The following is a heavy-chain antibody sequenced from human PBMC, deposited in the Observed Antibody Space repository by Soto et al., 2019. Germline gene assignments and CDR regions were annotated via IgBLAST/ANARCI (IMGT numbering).Heavy chain of an antibody. CDR1: GGTFSSYA. J-gene: IGHJ6*02. Sequence: AASVKVSCKASGGTFSSYAISWVRQAPGQGLEWMGGIIPIFGTANYAQKFPGRVTITADESTSTAYMELSSLRSEDTAVYYCASNQPPGIYYYYGMDVWGQGTTVTVSS. CDR3: ASNQPPGIYYYYGMDV. CDR2: IIPIFGTA. V-gene: IGHV1-69*13. D-gene: IGHD1-20*01.